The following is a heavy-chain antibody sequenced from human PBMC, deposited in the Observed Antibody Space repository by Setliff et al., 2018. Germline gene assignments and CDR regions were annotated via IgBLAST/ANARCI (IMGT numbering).Heavy chain of an antibody. CDR2: IHTTEST. D-gene: IGHD2-15*01. J-gene: IGHJ4*02. V-gene: IGHV4-4*08. CDR3: ARGLNSVSWTFTY. Sequence: PSETLSLTCTVTGDTIYNYFWSWIRQSPGTGLEWIGYIHTTESTNYNPSPKSRVTISIDTSKSQFSLNLNSVTAADAAMYYCARGLNSVSWTFTYWGQGTLVTVSS. CDR1: GDTIYNYF.